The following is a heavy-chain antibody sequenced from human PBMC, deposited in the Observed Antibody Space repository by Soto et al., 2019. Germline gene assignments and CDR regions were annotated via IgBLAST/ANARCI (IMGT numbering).Heavy chain of an antibody. CDR2: ISGSSSTI. J-gene: IGHJ4*02. CDR1: GFTFSSNS. Sequence: PGGSLRLSCAASGFTFSSNSMNWVRQAPGKGLEWVSYISGSSSTIHYADSVKGRFSISRDNAKNSLYLELNSLRDEDTAVYYCPRDQSTGWFRWGFEPWGQGPPVTVS. D-gene: IGHD2-15*01. CDR3: PRDQSTGWFRWGFEP. V-gene: IGHV3-48*02.